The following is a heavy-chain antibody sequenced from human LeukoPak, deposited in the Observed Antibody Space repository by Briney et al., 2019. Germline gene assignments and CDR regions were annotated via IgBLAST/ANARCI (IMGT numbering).Heavy chain of an antibody. CDR3: AKQSAGSAAWYSLHYDF. J-gene: IGHJ4*02. Sequence: QSGGSLRLSCAASGFTLNSYAMTRVRQAPGRGLEWVSSVDGGGGGTYYADSVKGRFTISRDNTKDTLYLQMNGLRAEDTAVYFCAKQSAGSAAWYSLHYDFWGQGTLVTVSS. CDR2: VDGGGGGT. CDR1: GFTLNSYA. D-gene: IGHD6-13*01. V-gene: IGHV3-23*01.